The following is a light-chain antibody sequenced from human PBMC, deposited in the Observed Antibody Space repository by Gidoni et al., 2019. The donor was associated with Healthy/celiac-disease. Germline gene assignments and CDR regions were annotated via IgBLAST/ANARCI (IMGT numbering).Light chain of an antibody. CDR2: DAS. CDR3: QQYNSYWT. V-gene: IGKV1-5*01. J-gene: IGKJ1*01. CDR1: QSISSW. Sequence: DIQMTQSPSTLSASVGDRVTIPCRASQSISSWLAWYQQKPGKAPKLLIYDASSLESGVPSRFSGSGSGTEFTLTISSLQPDDFATYYCQQYNSYWTFGQGTKVEIK.